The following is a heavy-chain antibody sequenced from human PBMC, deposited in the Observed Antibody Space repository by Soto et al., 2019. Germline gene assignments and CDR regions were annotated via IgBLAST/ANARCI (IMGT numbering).Heavy chain of an antibody. Sequence: QVQLVQSGAEVKKPGASVKVSCKASGYTFTGYYMHWVRQAPGQGLEWMGWINPNSGGTNYAQKFQGWVTMTRDTSISTAYMELSRLRSDDTAVYYCARDGGSYGSPGVDLYYYYGMDVWGQGTTVTVSS. D-gene: IGHD5-18*01. CDR2: INPNSGGT. CDR1: GYTFTGYY. J-gene: IGHJ6*02. V-gene: IGHV1-2*04. CDR3: ARDGGSYGSPGVDLYYYYGMDV.